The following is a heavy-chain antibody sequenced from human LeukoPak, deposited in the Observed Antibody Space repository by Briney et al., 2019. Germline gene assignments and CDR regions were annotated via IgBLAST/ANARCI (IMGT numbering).Heavy chain of an antibody. CDR2: ISSSGSTI. Sequence: PGGSLRLSCAASGFTFSRYSMNWFRQAPGKGLEWVSYISSSGSTIYYADSVKGRFTISRDNAKNSLYLQMNSLRAEDTAVYYCAELGITMIGGVWGKGTTVTISS. CDR1: GFTFSRYS. D-gene: IGHD3-10*02. J-gene: IGHJ6*04. V-gene: IGHV3-48*04. CDR3: AELGITMIGGV.